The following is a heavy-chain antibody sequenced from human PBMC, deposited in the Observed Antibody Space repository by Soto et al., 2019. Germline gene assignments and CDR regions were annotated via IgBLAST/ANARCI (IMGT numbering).Heavy chain of an antibody. V-gene: IGHV3-7*01. Sequence: EVQLVESGGGLVQPGESLRLSCAASGFSFSTSWMTWVRQAPGKGLEWVANIHQDGSENYYVDTVKGRFTISRDNAKSSLHLQMNSVRAEDTAVYFCARNVRGGKYDFFDYWGQGTLVTVSS. CDR1: GFSFSTSW. CDR3: ARNVRGGKYDFFDY. D-gene: IGHD3-10*02. CDR2: IHQDGSEN. J-gene: IGHJ4*02.